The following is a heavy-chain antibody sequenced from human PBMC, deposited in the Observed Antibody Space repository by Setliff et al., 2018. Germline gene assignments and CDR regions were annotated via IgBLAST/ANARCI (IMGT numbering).Heavy chain of an antibody. Sequence: GGSLRLSCAASAFTFKNYWMSWVRQAPGKGLEWVGRIKSKTDGGTTDYAAPVKGRFTISRDDSKNTLYLQMNSLKTEDTAVYYCTTEIFGVVIVAGAGGYWGQGTLVTVSS. J-gene: IGHJ4*02. D-gene: IGHD3-3*01. CDR3: TTEIFGVVIVAGAGGY. CDR2: IKSKTDGGTT. CDR1: AFTFKNYW. V-gene: IGHV3-15*01.